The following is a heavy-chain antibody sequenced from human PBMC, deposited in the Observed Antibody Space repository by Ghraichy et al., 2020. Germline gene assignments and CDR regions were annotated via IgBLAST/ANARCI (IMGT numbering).Heavy chain of an antibody. CDR1: GYTFTSYG. V-gene: IGHV1-18*04. D-gene: IGHD1-26*01. CDR3: ARWLLGATTPSTFDY. J-gene: IGHJ4*02. CDR2: ISAYNGNT. Sequence: ASVKVSCKASGYTFTSYGISWVRQAPGQGLEWMGWISAYNGNTNYAQKLQGRVTMTTDTSTSTAYMELRRLRSDDTAVYYCARWLLGATTPSTFDYWGQGTLVTVSS.